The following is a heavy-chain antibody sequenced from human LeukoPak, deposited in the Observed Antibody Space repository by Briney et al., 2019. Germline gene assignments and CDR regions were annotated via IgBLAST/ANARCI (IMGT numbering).Heavy chain of an antibody. CDR2: IYYSGST. D-gene: IGHD2-21*01. J-gene: IGHJ4*02. V-gene: IGHV4-59*01. CDR3: ARVRLGYFDY. CDR1: GGSISSYY. Sequence: SETLSLTCTVSGGSISSYYWSWIRQPPGKGMEWIGYIYYSGSTNYNPSLKSRVTISVDTSKNQFSLKLSSVTAADTAVYSCARVRLGYFDYWGQGTLVTVSS.